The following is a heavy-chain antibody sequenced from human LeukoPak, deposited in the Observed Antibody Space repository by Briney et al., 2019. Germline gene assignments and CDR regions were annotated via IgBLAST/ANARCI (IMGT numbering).Heavy chain of an antibody. J-gene: IGHJ5*02. Sequence: SQTLSLTCTVSGGSISSGGYYWSWIRQPPGKGLEWIGYIYHSGSTYYNPSLKSRVTISVDRSKNQFSLKLSSVTAADTAAYYCARDRIAAAGTVSWGQGTLVTVSS. V-gene: IGHV4-30-2*01. CDR1: GGSISSGGYY. D-gene: IGHD6-13*01. CDR3: ARDRIAAAGTVS. CDR2: IYHSGST.